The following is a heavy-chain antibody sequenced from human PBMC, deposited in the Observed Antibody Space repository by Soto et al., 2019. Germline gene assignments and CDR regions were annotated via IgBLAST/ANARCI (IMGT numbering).Heavy chain of an antibody. D-gene: IGHD3-3*02. CDR1: GGSISSYY. CDR2: IYYSGST. Sequence: SETLSLTCTVSGGSISSYYWSWIRQPPGKGLEWIGYIYYSGSTNYNPSLKSRVTISVDTSKNQFSLKLSSVTAADTAVYYCAREGLAFSDYFDYWGQGTLVTVPQ. J-gene: IGHJ4*02. V-gene: IGHV4-59*01. CDR3: AREGLAFSDYFDY.